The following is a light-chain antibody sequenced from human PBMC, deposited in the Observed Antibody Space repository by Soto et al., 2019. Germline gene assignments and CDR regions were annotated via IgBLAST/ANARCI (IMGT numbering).Light chain of an antibody. CDR2: GAS. CDR3: QQYGSSLIYN. CDR1: QSVSSSY. Sequence: EIVLTQSPGTLSLSPGERATLSCRASQSVSSSYLAWYQQKPGQAPRLLIYGASSRATGIPDRFSGSGSGIDFTLTISRLEPEDFAVYYCQQYGSSLIYNFGQGTKLEIK. V-gene: IGKV3-20*01. J-gene: IGKJ2*01.